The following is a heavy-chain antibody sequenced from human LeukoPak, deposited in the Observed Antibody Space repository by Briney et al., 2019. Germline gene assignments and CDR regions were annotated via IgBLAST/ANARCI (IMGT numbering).Heavy chain of an antibody. CDR3: ARDVTGSASDY. CDR1: GGSFSAHF. V-gene: IGHV4-34*01. J-gene: IGHJ4*02. Sequence: SETLSLTCAVYGGSFSAHFWSWIRQSPGKGLEWIGEVNHSGSTNYNPSLKSRVTISVDTSKNQFSLRLSSMTAADTAVYYCARDVTGSASDYWGQGTLVTVSS. CDR2: VNHSGST. D-gene: IGHD1-1*01.